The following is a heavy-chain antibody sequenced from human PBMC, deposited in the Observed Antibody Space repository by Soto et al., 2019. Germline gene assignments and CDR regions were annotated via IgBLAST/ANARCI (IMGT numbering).Heavy chain of an antibody. J-gene: IGHJ6*02. Sequence: GGSLRLSCVASGFIFSTSAMSWVRQAPGKGRQWVSAISGSGGSPYYADSVKGRFTISRDNSRNTLYLEMNSLRAEDTAVYYCAKGPTIFGVIIVAEYDYYMVFLGQGITVTV. CDR3: AKGPTIFGVIIVAEYDYYMVF. D-gene: IGHD3-3*01. CDR1: GFIFSTSA. CDR2: ISGSGGSP. V-gene: IGHV3-23*01.